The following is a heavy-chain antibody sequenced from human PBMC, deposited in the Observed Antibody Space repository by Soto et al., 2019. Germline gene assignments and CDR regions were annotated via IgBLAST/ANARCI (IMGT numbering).Heavy chain of an antibody. D-gene: IGHD3-10*01. Sequence: GGSLRLSCAASGFTFSNYGMHWVRQAPGKGLEWVAAISDDGVSKYYADSVQGRFTISRDNSESAVFLQMNSLRPDDTALYFCARAYYFGSGTSYTLYYWGQGTQVTVSS. V-gene: IGHV3-30*03. CDR2: ISDDGVSK. CDR3: ARAYYFGSGTSYTLYY. CDR1: GFTFSNYG. J-gene: IGHJ4*02.